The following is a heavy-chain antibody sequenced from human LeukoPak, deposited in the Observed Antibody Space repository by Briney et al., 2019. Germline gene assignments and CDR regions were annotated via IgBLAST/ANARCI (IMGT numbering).Heavy chain of an antibody. CDR2: IYSGGST. CDR3: IYAYTLDF. V-gene: IGHV3-53*01. J-gene: IGHJ4*02. D-gene: IGHD2-2*01. Sequence: QAGGSLRLSCAASGFTVSSNYMNWVRHAPGKGLDWVSVIYSGGSTNYADSVKGRFTISRDNSKNTLYLQMNSLRAEDTAVYYCIYAYTLDFWGQGTLVTVSS. CDR1: GFTVSSNY.